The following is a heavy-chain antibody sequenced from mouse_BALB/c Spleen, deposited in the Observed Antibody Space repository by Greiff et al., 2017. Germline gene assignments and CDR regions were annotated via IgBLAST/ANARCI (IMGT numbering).Heavy chain of an antibody. J-gene: IGHJ3*01. Sequence: EVQLVESGPGLVKPSQSLSLTCTVTGYSITSDYAWNWIGQFPGNKLEWMGYISYSGSTSYNPSLKSRISITRDTSKNQFFLQLNSVTTEDTATYYCATGTFAYWGQGTLVTVSA. D-gene: IGHD4-1*01. CDR3: ATGTFAY. CDR2: ISYSGST. V-gene: IGHV3-2*02. CDR1: GYSITSDYA.